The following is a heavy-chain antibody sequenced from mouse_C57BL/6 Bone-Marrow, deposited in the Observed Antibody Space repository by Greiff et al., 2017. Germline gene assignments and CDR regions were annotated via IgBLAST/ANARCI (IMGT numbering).Heavy chain of an antibody. CDR3: ARSRGSSSPWFAY. Sequence: QVQLQQPGAELVRPGTSVKLSCKASGYTFTSYWMHWVKQRPGQGLEWIGVIDPSDSYTNYNQKFKGKATLTVDTSSSTAYMQLSSLTSEDSAVYYCARSRGSSSPWFAYWGQGTLVTVSA. D-gene: IGHD1-1*01. CDR2: IDPSDSYT. CDR1: GYTFTSYW. V-gene: IGHV1-59*01. J-gene: IGHJ3*01.